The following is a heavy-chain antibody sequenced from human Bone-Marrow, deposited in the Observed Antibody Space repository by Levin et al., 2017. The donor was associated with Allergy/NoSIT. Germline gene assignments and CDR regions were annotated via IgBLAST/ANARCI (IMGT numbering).Heavy chain of an antibody. V-gene: IGHV1-2*02. CDR3: ARDGGLRYFDWSFYY. D-gene: IGHD3-9*01. CDR1: GYTFTGYY. J-gene: IGHJ4*02. Sequence: GASVKVSCKASGYTFTGYYMHWVRQAPGQGLEWMGWINPNSGGTNYAQKFQGRVTMTRDTSISTAYMELSRLRSDDTAVYYCARDGGLRYFDWSFYYWGQGTLVTVSS. CDR2: INPNSGGT.